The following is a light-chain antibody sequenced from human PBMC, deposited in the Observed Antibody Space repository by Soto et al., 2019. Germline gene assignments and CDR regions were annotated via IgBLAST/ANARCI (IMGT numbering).Light chain of an antibody. CDR2: GAS. J-gene: IGKJ1*01. CDR1: QSVDIS. V-gene: IGKV3-15*01. Sequence: EIVLTQSPATLSVSPGERVILSCRASQSVDISLAWYQQKPGQAPRLLIYGASTRATDMPGTFSGRGSGTEFTFTITSLRLEDFEVYYCQQYRSWPRTFGQGTKVEIK. CDR3: QQYRSWPRT.